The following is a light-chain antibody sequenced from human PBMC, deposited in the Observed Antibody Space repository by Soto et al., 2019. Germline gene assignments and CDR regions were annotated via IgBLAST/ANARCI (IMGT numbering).Light chain of an antibody. J-gene: IGKJ2*01. Sequence: DIQMTQSPSTLSASVGDRVTITCRASQTISSWLAWYQQKPGKAPKLLIYKASDLEDGVPSRFSGSGSGTEFTLTISSLQPDDFATYYCQQYSSLVTFGQGTKVDIK. CDR1: QTISSW. V-gene: IGKV1-5*03. CDR3: QQYSSLVT. CDR2: KAS.